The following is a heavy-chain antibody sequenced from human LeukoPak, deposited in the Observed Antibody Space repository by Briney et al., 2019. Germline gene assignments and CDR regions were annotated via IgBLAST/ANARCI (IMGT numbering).Heavy chain of an antibody. D-gene: IGHD6-13*01. CDR1: GYSISSGYY. CDR2: IYHSGTT. V-gene: IGHV4-38-2*01. CDR3: ARQGGSNSPYYYYYMDV. J-gene: IGHJ6*03. Sequence: PSETLSLTCAVSGYSISSGYYWGWFRPPPGKGPEWIGCIYHSGTTYYNPSLKSRVTISVDTSKNQFSLMISSVTAADTAVYYCARQGGSNSPYYYYYMDVWGKGTTVTVSS.